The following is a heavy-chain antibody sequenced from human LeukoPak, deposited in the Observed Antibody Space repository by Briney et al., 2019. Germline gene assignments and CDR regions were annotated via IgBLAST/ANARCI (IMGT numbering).Heavy chain of an antibody. Sequence: ASVKVSCKASGYTFTGYYMHWVRQVPGQGLEWMGWINPNSGGTNYAQKFQGRVTMTRDTSISTAYMELSRLRSDDTAVYYCARGGLWFGDFYYMDVWGKGTTVTISS. D-gene: IGHD3-10*01. V-gene: IGHV1-2*02. J-gene: IGHJ6*03. CDR1: GYTFTGYY. CDR3: ARGGLWFGDFYYMDV. CDR2: INPNSGGT.